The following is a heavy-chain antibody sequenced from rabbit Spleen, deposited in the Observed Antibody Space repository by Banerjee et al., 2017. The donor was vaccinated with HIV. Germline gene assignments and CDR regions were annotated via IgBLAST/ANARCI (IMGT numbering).Heavy chain of an antibody. D-gene: IGHD4-1*01. CDR3: VRGASGSGWGVVLYYCNL. J-gene: IGHJ4*01. Sequence: QEQLVESGGGLVQPGGSLKVSCKASGFDFSNYGVSWVRQAPGKGLEWIGVIDVGEGGTDYASWVNGRFTISSDNAQNTLYLQLHSLTAADTATYFCVRGASGSGWGVVLYYCNLWGPGTLVTV. CDR1: GFDFSNYG. CDR2: IDVGEGGT. V-gene: IGHV1S47*01.